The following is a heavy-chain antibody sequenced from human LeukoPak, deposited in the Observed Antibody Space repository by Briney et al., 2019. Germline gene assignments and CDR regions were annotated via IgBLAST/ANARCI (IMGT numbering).Heavy chain of an antibody. CDR1: GGSISSYY. V-gene: IGHV4-59*01. CDR2: IYYSGST. J-gene: IGHJ4*02. CDR3: AKDRDYDSSGLLDSLFDY. D-gene: IGHD3-22*01. Sequence: SETLSLTCTVSGGSISSYYWSWIRQPPGKGLEWIGYIYYSGSTNYNPSLKSRVTISVDTSKNQFSLKLSSVTAADTAVYYCAKDRDYDSSGLLDSLFDYWGQGTLVTVSS.